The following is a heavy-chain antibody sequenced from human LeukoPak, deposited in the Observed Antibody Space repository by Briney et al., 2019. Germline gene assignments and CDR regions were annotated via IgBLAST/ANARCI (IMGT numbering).Heavy chain of an antibody. D-gene: IGHD6-19*01. J-gene: IGHJ6*02. Sequence: PGGSLRLSCAASGFTLSSYAMSWVRPAPGKGLEWVSAISGSGGGTYYADSVKGRFTISRDNSKNTLYLQMNSLRAEDTAVYYCAKAITSGWYPYYYVMDVWGQGTTVTVSS. CDR1: GFTLSSYA. V-gene: IGHV3-23*01. CDR2: ISGSGGGT. CDR3: AKAITSGWYPYYYVMDV.